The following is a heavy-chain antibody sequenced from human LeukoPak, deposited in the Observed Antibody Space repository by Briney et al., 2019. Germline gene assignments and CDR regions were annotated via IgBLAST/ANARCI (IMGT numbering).Heavy chain of an antibody. V-gene: IGHV3-23*01. Sequence: GVSLRLCCAASGFTISSYAMSWVRQAPGKGLEWVSLISGSGASTYYADSVKGRFSISRDNSKNTLYLQINSLRADDTAVYYCARNRGVAAAGRGYYFDYWGQGTLVTVSS. J-gene: IGHJ4*02. CDR3: ARNRGVAAAGRGYYFDY. CDR2: ISGSGAST. CDR1: GFTISSYA. D-gene: IGHD6-13*01.